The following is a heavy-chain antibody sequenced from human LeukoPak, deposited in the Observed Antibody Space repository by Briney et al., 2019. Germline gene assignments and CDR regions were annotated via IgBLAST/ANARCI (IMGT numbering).Heavy chain of an antibody. V-gene: IGHV3-48*01. D-gene: IGHD6-13*01. CDR1: GFTFSSYS. J-gene: IGHJ6*03. CDR2: ISSSSSTI. Sequence: GGSLRLSCAASGFTFSSYSMNWVRQAPGKGLEWVSYISSSSSTIYYADSVKGRFTISRDNPKNSLYLQMNSLRAEDTAVYYCARDGGSWYAPDYYYYMDVWGKGTTVTVSS. CDR3: ARDGGSWYAPDYYYYMDV.